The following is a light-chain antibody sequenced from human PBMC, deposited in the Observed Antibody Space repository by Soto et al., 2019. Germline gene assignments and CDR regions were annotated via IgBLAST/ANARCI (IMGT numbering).Light chain of an antibody. J-gene: IGKJ5*01. Sequence: DIQMTLSPSSVSASVGDRVPVTCRASQGIGSWLAWYQKKPGKAPILLIYAASSLQSGVPSRFSGSGSGTDLTITISSLQPEDCEIYFCQQANSFPITFGQGTRLEIK. CDR2: AAS. CDR3: QQANSFPIT. V-gene: IGKV1-12*01. CDR1: QGIGSW.